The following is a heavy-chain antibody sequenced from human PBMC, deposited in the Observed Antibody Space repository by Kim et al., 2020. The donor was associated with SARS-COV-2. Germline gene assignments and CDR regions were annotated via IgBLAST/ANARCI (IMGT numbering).Heavy chain of an antibody. Sequence: AQKFQGRVTMTRDTSISTAYMELSRLRSDDTAVYYCAREHYGDYYYGMDVWGQGTTVTVSS. D-gene: IGHD4-17*01. J-gene: IGHJ6*02. V-gene: IGHV1-2*02. CDR3: AREHYGDYYYGMDV.